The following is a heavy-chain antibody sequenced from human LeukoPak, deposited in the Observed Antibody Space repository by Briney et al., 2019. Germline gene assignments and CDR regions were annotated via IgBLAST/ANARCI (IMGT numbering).Heavy chain of an antibody. CDR1: GGTFSSYA. J-gene: IGHJ6*03. V-gene: IGHV1-69*05. CDR3: ARGGPGVTREYYYMDV. D-gene: IGHD3-10*01. CDR2: IIPIFGTA. Sequence: SVKVSCKASGGTFSSYAISWVRQAPGQGLEWMGGIIPIFGTANYAQKFQGRVTITTDESTSTAYMELSSLRSEDTAVYYCARGGPGVTREYYYMDVWGKGTTVTVSS.